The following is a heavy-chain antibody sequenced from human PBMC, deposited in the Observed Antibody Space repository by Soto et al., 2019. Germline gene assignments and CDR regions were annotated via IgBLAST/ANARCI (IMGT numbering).Heavy chain of an antibody. CDR2: IYYSGST. J-gene: IGHJ6*02. CDR3: ARDSRWYPTYSYYYGMDV. D-gene: IGHD2-15*01. Sequence: SETLSLTCTVSGGSISSSSYYCGWIRHPPGKGLEWIGSIYYSGSTYYNPSLKSRVTISVDTSKNQFSLKLSSVTAAETAVYYCARDSRWYPTYSYYYGMDVWGQGTTVTVSS. CDR1: GGSISSSSYY. V-gene: IGHV4-39*02.